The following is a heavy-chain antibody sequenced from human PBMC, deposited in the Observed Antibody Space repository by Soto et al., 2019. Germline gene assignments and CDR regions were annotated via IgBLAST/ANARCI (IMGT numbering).Heavy chain of an antibody. J-gene: IGHJ6*03. CDR2: IYYSGST. V-gene: IGHV4-31*03. D-gene: IGHD2-2*01. CDR3: ARGYCGSTSCYYYMDV. Sequence: PSETLSLTCTVSGGPISSGGYYWSWIRQHPGKGLEWIGYIYYSGSTYYNPSLKSRVTISVDTSKNQFSLKLSSVTAADTAVYYCARGYCGSTSCYYYMDVWGKGTTVTVSS. CDR1: GGPISSGGYY.